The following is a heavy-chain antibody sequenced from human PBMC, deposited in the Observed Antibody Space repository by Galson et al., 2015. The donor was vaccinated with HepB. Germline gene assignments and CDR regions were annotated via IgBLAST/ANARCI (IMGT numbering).Heavy chain of an antibody. D-gene: IGHD1-26*01. CDR1: GGTFNSYT. Sequence: SVKVSCKASGGTFNSYTIIWVRQAPGQGLEWMAEIIPIFGTRKYAQKLRDRATITADESTSTAYMELSSLRSEDTAVYYCASVGAAYGIDIWGQGTMVTVSS. J-gene: IGHJ3*02. CDR2: IIPIFGTR. CDR3: ASVGAAYGIDI. V-gene: IGHV1-69*13.